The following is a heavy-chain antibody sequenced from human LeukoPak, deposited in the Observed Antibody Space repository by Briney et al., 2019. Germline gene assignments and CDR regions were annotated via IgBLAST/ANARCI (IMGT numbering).Heavy chain of an antibody. CDR2: INSDGSST. J-gene: IGHJ4*02. CDR1: GFTFSSYW. V-gene: IGHV3-74*01. CDR3: ARGKLEADY. D-gene: IGHD1-1*01. Sequence: GGSPRLSCAASGFTFSSYWMHWGRHAPGEGLVWVSRINSDGSSTSYADSVKGRFTISRDNAKNTLYLQMNSLRAEDKALYYCARGKLEADYWGQGTLVTVSS.